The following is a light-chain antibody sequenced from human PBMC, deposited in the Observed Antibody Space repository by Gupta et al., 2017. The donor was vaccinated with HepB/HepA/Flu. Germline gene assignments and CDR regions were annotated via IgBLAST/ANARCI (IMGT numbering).Light chain of an antibody. J-gene: IGKJ4*01. CDR3: QQYYNWPLT. V-gene: IGKV3-15*01. CDR1: QSIPNN. Sequence: EIIMTQSPATLSVSPGERVTLSCRASQSIPNNLAWYQQKPGQAPRLPIYGASTRATGIPARFSGSGSGTDFTLSISSLQSEDFAVYYCQQYYNWPLTFGGGTKVEIK. CDR2: GAS.